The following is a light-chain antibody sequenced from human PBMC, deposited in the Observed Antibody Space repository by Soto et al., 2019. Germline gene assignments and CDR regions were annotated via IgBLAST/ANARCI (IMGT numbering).Light chain of an antibody. CDR3: GQVSGYPLT. J-gene: IGKJ4*01. Sequence: EIQYPQSPSFLSASVLDGGTITCRASQGINSHLAWYQQGPGKAPKLLIYAASNLQSGVPSRFSGSASGTDFTLIISSLQTDDFATYYWGQVSGYPLTFGGGTKVDI. CDR1: QGINSH. CDR2: AAS. V-gene: IGKV1-9*01.